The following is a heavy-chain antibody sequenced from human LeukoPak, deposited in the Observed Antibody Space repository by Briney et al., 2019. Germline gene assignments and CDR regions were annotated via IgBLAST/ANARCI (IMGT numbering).Heavy chain of an antibody. J-gene: IGHJ4*02. D-gene: IGHD3-3*01. CDR3: ARLREIPVFGVVTKSTSYFDY. CDR2: ISYDGSNK. CDR1: GFTFSNYA. Sequence: PGGSLRLSCAASGFTFSNYAMHWVRQAPGKGLEWVAVISYDGSNKYYADSVKGRFTISRDKSKNTLFLQMNSLRPEDTAVYYCARLREIPVFGVVTKSTSYFDYWGQGTLVTVSS. V-gene: IGHV3-30*04.